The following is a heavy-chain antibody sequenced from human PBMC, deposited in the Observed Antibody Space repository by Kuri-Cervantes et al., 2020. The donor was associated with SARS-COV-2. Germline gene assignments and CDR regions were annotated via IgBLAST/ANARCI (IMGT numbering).Heavy chain of an antibody. Sequence: SETLSLTCGVSGQYISSGYFWGWIRQPPGKGLEWIGSINHSGRTSYNAPLKSRVNISLDTSKNQFSLTLSSVTATDTAVYYCTRDRGPYGSGSYRFYYYYYYMDVWGKGTTVTVSS. CDR2: INHSGRT. CDR3: TRDRGPYGSGSYRFYYYYYYMDV. CDR1: GQYISSGYF. J-gene: IGHJ6*03. V-gene: IGHV4-38-2*02. D-gene: IGHD3-10*01.